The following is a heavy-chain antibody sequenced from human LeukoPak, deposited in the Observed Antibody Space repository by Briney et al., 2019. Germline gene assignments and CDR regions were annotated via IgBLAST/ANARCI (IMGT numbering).Heavy chain of an antibody. CDR2: ISSSSSYI. J-gene: IGHJ4*01. V-gene: IGHV3-21*01. Sequence: GGSLRLSCAASGFTFSSYSMNWVRQAPGKGLEWVSSISSSSSYIYYADSVKGRFTISRDNAKNSLYLQMNSLRAEDTAVYYCARDRSTGTTLRNYYFDYWGEGSLATVSS. CDR1: GFTFSSYS. CDR3: ARDRSTGTTLRNYYFDY. D-gene: IGHD1-7*01.